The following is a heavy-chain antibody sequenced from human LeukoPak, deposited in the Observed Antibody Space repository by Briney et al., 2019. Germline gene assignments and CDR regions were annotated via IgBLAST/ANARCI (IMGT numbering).Heavy chain of an antibody. V-gene: IGHV1-69*01. D-gene: IGHD3-10*01. Sequence: GGSLRLSCAASGFTFSSYAISWVRQAPGQGLEWMGGIIPIFGTANYAQKFQGRVTITADESTSTAYMELSSLRSEDTAVYYCARGRNYYGSGSKFDYWGQGTLVTVSS. CDR1: GFTFSSYA. CDR2: IIPIFGTA. J-gene: IGHJ4*02. CDR3: ARGRNYYGSGSKFDY.